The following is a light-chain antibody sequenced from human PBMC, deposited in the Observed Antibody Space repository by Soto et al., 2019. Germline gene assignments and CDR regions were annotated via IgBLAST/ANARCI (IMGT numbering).Light chain of an antibody. V-gene: IGKV4-1*01. Sequence: DIVMTQSPDSLAVSLGERAAINCKSSQSVLDSSNNKNYLTWYQQKPGQPPKLLIYWASTRESGVPDRFSGGGSGTDFTLTISSLQAEDVAVYYCQQYYSIPWTFGQGTKVEIK. CDR1: QSVLDSSNNKNY. CDR2: WAS. CDR3: QQYYSIPWT. J-gene: IGKJ1*01.